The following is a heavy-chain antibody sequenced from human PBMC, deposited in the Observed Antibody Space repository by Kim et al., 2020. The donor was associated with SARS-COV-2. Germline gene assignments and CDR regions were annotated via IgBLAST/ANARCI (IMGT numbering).Heavy chain of an antibody. J-gene: IGHJ6*02. Sequence: AAPVKGRLTISRENSKNTLYLQMNSLKTEDTAVYYCTTDTAIYYYYYGMDVWGQGTTVTVSS. D-gene: IGHD5-18*01. V-gene: IGHV3-15*01. CDR3: TTDTAIYYYYYGMDV.